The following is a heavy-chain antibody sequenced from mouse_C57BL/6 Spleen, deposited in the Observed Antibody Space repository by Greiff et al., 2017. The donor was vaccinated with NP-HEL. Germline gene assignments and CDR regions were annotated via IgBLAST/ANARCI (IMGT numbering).Heavy chain of an antibody. CDR3: AKSFYDYVEAWFAY. Sequence: EVKVVESGGGLVKPGGSLKLSCAASGFTFSDYGMHWVRQAPEKGLEWVAYISSGSSTIYYADTVKGRFTIPRDNAKNTLFLQMTSLRSEDTAMYYCAKSFYDYVEAWFAYWGQGTLVTVSA. CDR2: ISSGSSTI. J-gene: IGHJ3*01. CDR1: GFTFSDYG. D-gene: IGHD2-4*01. V-gene: IGHV5-17*01.